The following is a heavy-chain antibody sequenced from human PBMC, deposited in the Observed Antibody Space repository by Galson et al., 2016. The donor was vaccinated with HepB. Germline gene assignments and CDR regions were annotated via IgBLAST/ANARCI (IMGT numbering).Heavy chain of an antibody. J-gene: IGHJ4*02. CDR1: GFTFSSYW. CDR3: ASDRRYSSWSF. CDR2: INQDGSDK. D-gene: IGHD6-13*01. Sequence: SLRLSCAASGFTFSSYWMSWVRQTPGKGLEWVATINQDGSDKYYVDSVKGRFTISRDNAKNSLYLQMNSLRAGDTAVYYCASDRRYSSWSFWGQGTLVTVSS. V-gene: IGHV3-7*03.